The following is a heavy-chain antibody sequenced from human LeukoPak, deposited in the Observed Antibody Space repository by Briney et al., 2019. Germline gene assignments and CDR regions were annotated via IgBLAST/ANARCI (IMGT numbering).Heavy chain of an antibody. CDR3: ARGRGNTYYYGSGSYPDFDY. V-gene: IGHV4-34*01. CDR2: INHSGST. Sequence: KPSETLPLTCAVYGGSFSGYYWSWIRQPPGKGLEWIGEINHSGSTNYNPSLKSRVTISVDTSKNQFSLKLSSVTAADTAVYYCARGRGNTYYYGSGSYPDFDYWGQGTLVTVSS. J-gene: IGHJ4*02. D-gene: IGHD3-10*01. CDR1: GGSFSGYY.